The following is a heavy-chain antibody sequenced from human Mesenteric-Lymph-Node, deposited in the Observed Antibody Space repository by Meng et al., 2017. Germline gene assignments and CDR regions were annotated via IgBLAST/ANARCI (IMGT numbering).Heavy chain of an antibody. D-gene: IGHD3-9*01. Sequence: SETLSLTCTLSGGSISSYYWSWIRQPAGKGLEWIGRIYTSGSTNYNPSLKSRVTMSVDTSKNQFSLKLSSVTAADTAVYYCARDYDILTGYYENDAFDIWGQGTMVTVSS. CDR1: GGSISSYY. V-gene: IGHV4-4*07. CDR3: ARDYDILTGYYENDAFDI. J-gene: IGHJ3*02. CDR2: IYTSGST.